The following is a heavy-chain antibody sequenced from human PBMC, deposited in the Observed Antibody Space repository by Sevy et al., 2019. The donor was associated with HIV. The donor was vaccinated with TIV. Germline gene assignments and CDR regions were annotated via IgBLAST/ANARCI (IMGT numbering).Heavy chain of an antibody. D-gene: IGHD2-15*01. Sequence: SETLSLTCAVYGGSFSDNYWTWIRQTPGRGLEWIGEASRTGSTNYNPSLRSRVTISLDTSTNQFSLKLTSMTAADAAVYYCARSISSVVSGSVGLFFRLYSSWFDPWGQGILVTVSS. J-gene: IGHJ5*02. CDR1: GGSFSDNY. V-gene: IGHV4-34*01. CDR3: ARSISSVVSGSVGLFFRLYSSWFDP. CDR2: ASRTGST.